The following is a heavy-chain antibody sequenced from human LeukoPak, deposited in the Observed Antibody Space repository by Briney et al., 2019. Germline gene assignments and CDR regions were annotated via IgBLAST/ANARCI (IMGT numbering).Heavy chain of an antibody. Sequence: PSETLSLTCTVSGGSISSYYWSWIRQPAGKGLEWIGRIYTSGSTYYNPSLKSRVTMSVDTSKNQFSLKLSTVTAADTAVYYCARDRVYCSGGSCYELDAFDIWGQGTMVTVSS. J-gene: IGHJ3*02. CDR1: GGSISSYY. D-gene: IGHD2-15*01. CDR3: ARDRVYCSGGSCYELDAFDI. V-gene: IGHV4-4*07. CDR2: IYTSGST.